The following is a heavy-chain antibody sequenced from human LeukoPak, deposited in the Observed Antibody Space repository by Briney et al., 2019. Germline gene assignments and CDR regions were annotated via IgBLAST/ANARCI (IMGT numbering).Heavy chain of an antibody. V-gene: IGHV3-23*01. Sequence: PGGSLRLSCAASGFTFSNYAMNCVRQAPGKGLEWLSVVSGSGGTTSYADSVKGRFTISRDNSKNALYLQMISLRAEDTAVYYCARRSMLDYWGRGTLVTVSS. J-gene: IGHJ4*02. CDR1: GFTFSNYA. D-gene: IGHD2-8*01. CDR2: VSGSGGTT. CDR3: ARRSMLDY.